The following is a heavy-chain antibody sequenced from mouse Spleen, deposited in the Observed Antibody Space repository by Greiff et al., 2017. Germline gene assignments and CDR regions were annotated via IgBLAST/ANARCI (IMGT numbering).Heavy chain of an antibody. D-gene: IGHD1-1*01. CDR3: AHYYGSSYGPSWFAY. J-gene: IGHJ3*01. V-gene: IGHV1-26*01. CDR1: GYTFTDYY. CDR2: INPNNGGT. Sequence: EVKLQQSGPELVKPGASVKISCKASGYTFTDYYMNWVKQSHGKSLEWIGDINPNNGGTSYNQKFKGKATLTVDKSSSTAYMELSSLTSEDSAVYYCAHYYGSSYGPSWFAYWGQGTLVTVSA.